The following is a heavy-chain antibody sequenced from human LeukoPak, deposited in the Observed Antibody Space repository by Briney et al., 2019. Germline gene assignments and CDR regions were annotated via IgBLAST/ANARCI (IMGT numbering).Heavy chain of an antibody. Sequence: ASVKVSCKASGYTFTSYGITWVRQAPGQGLEWMGWISAYNGDTNYAQKLQGRVTMTTDTSTSTAYMELRSLRSDDTAVYYCARAPILAAAGTPGLYWGQGTLVTVSS. V-gene: IGHV1-18*01. CDR3: ARAPILAAAGTPGLY. J-gene: IGHJ4*02. CDR1: GYTFTSYG. CDR2: ISAYNGDT. D-gene: IGHD6-13*01.